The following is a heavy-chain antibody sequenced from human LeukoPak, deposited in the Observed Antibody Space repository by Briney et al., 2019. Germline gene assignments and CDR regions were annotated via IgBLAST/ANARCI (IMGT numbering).Heavy chain of an antibody. CDR3: ARRANYYDSSGYYYNVTPFDY. J-gene: IGHJ4*02. D-gene: IGHD3-22*01. CDR2: IYYSGST. V-gene: IGHV4-31*03. CDR1: GGSISSGGYY. Sequence: PSETLSLTCTVSGGSISSGGYYWSWIRQHPGKGLEWIGYIYYSGSTYYNPSLKSRVTISVDTSKNQFSLKLSSVTAADTAVYYCARRANYYDSSGYYYNVTPFDYWGQGTLVTVSS.